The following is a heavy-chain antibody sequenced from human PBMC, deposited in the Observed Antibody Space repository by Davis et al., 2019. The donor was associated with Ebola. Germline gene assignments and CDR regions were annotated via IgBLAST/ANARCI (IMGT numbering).Heavy chain of an antibody. CDR3: ARTGRYSSSWAPNWFDP. CDR2: INLSGGT. Sequence: GSLRLSCAVYGGSFSNYYWSWIRQPPGKGLEWIGEINLSGGTNYNPSLKSRVTISVDTSKNQFSLKLSSVTAADTAVYYCARTGRYSSSWAPNWFDPWGQGTLVTVSS. D-gene: IGHD6-13*01. CDR1: GGSFSNYY. V-gene: IGHV4-34*01. J-gene: IGHJ5*02.